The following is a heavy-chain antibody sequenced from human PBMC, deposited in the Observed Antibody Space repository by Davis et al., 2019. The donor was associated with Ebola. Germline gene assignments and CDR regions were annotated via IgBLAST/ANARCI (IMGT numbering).Heavy chain of an antibody. CDR2: IIPIFGTA. CDR3: ARDHHPTTGDYGPYYGMDV. CDR1: GYTFTGYY. V-gene: IGHV1-69*06. J-gene: IGHJ6*02. D-gene: IGHD4-17*01. Sequence: SVKVSCKASGYTFTGYYMHWVRQAPGQGLEWMGGIIPIFGTANYAQKFQGRVTITADKSTSTAYMELSSLRSEDTAVYYCARDHHPTTGDYGPYYGMDVWGQGTTVTVSS.